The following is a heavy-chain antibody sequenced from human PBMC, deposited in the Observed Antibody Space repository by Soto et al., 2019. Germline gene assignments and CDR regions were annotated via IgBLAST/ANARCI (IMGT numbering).Heavy chain of an antibody. CDR3: ASDSSGYYRGGFDY. CDR1: GFTFSSYG. J-gene: IGHJ4*02. Sequence: PGGSLRLSCAASGFTFSSYGMHWVRQAPGKGLEWVAVIWYDGSNKYYADSVKGRFTISRDNSKNTLYLQMNSLRAEDTAVYYCASDSSGYYRGGFDYWGQGTLVTVSS. V-gene: IGHV3-33*01. CDR2: IWYDGSNK. D-gene: IGHD3-22*01.